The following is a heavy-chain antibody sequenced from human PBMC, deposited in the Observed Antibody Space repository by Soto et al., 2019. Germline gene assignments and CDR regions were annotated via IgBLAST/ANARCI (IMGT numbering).Heavy chain of an antibody. D-gene: IGHD4-17*01. Sequence: GGSLRLSCAASGFTFSSYAMNWVRQAPGKGLEWVSRISGSGDSTHYADSMKGRFTISRDNSKNTLYLQMNSLRAEDTAVYFCAKDSSRLETTVTLYFDYWGQGILVTVSS. CDR3: AKDSSRLETTVTLYFDY. CDR1: GFTFSSYA. J-gene: IGHJ4*02. V-gene: IGHV3-23*01. CDR2: ISGSGDST.